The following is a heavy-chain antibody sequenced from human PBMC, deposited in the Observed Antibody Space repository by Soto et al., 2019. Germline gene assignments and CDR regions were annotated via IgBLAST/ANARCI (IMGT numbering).Heavy chain of an antibody. CDR3: AKSLYYYDSSPLDH. V-gene: IGHV3-43D*04. CDR2: TNSDGTAS. CDR1: GFDFEDNA. J-gene: IGHJ4*02. D-gene: IGHD3-22*01. Sequence: GGSLRLSCAAAGFDFEDNAMHWVRQVPGKGLEWVSLTNSDGTASYYMDSVKCRFTISRDNAKSTLYLQMDRLRPEDTALYFCAKSLYYYDSSPLDHWGQGTLVTVSS.